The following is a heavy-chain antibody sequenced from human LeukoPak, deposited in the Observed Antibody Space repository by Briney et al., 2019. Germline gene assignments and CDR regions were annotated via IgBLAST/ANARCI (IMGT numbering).Heavy chain of an antibody. D-gene: IGHD5/OR15-5a*01. J-gene: IGHJ6*03. CDR1: GGSISSYY. Sequence: SETLSLTCTVSGGSISSYYWSWIRQPAGKGLEWIGRVYTSGSTNYKSSLKSRVAISVDTSKNQFFLRLSSVTAADTAVYYCARTGLPYYYMDVWGKGTTVTISS. V-gene: IGHV4-4*07. CDR3: ARTGLPYYYMDV. CDR2: VYTSGST.